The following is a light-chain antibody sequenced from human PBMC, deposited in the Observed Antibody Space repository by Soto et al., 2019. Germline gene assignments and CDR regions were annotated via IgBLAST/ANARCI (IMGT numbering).Light chain of an antibody. CDR2: DVS. V-gene: IGLV2-14*01. Sequence: QSALPQPASVSGSPGQSITLSCTGTSSDVGGYKYVSWYQQHPGKAPKLLIYDVSNRPSGVSNRFSGSKSGNTASLTISGLQAEDEADYYCSSYSSSSTPYVFGTGTKVTVL. J-gene: IGLJ1*01. CDR3: SSYSSSSTPYV. CDR1: SSDVGGYKY.